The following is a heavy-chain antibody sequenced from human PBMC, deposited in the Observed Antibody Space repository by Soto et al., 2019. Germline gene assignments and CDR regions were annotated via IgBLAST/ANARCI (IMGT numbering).Heavy chain of an antibody. CDR2: IWHDGSEI. V-gene: IGHV3-33*01. D-gene: IGHD6-6*01. CDR1: GSIFIGYG. J-gene: IGHJ4*02. CDR3: AGGRNGIAARPFDY. Sequence: GGSLRLSCVVPGSIFIGYGMHWVRQAPGKGLEWVAVIWHDGSEIYYADSVKGRFTISRDNSKNTLYLQMNSLRAEDTAVYYCAGGRNGIAARPFDYWGQGTLVTVSS.